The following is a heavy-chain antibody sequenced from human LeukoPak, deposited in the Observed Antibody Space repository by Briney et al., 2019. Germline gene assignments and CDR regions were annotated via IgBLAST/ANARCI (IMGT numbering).Heavy chain of an antibody. CDR2: ISSSSSYT. D-gene: IGHD6-13*01. V-gene: IGHV3-11*05. CDR1: GFTFSDYY. J-gene: IGHJ4*02. Sequence: GGSLRLSCAASGFTFSDYYMSWIRQAPGKGLEWVSYISSSSSYTNYADSVKGRFTISRDNAKNSLYLQMNSLRADDTAVYYCARDAVSLAAAGTSDYWGQGSLVTVSS. CDR3: ARDAVSLAAAGTSDY.